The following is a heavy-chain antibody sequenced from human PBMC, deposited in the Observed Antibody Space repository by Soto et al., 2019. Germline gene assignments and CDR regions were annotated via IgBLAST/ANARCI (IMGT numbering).Heavy chain of an antibody. Sequence: QVQLVESGGDVVYPGRSLRLSCTASGFSFSSYGMHWVRQAPGKGLAWVAVISYHGINKYYADSVNGRFTISRDNSKNTLFLQMNSLRVEDTAVYYCGKYSDYGDHRDWFDPWGQGTLVTVSS. D-gene: IGHD4-17*01. CDR2: ISYHGINK. CDR1: GFSFSSYG. J-gene: IGHJ5*02. V-gene: IGHV3-30*18. CDR3: GKYSDYGDHRDWFDP.